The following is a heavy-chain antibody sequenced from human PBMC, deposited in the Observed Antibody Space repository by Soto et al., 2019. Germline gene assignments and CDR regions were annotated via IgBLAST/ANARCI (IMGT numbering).Heavy chain of an antibody. J-gene: IGHJ4*02. V-gene: IGHV1-18*01. CDR2: INPYNGNT. CDR3: ARDAAVGLFDY. D-gene: IGHD1-26*01. Sequence: QVQLVESGAEVKKPGASVKVSCKASGYTFTSYGISWMRQAPGQGLEWIGWINPYNGNTKYAQKLQGRVTMTTDTSTSTAYMELRSLRSDDTAVYYCARDAAVGLFDYWGQGTLVTVSS. CDR1: GYTFTSYG.